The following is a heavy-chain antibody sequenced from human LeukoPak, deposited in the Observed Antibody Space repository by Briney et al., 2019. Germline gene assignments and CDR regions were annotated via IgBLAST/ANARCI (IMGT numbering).Heavy chain of an antibody. CDR2: IYYSGST. CDR1: GGSISSSSYY. J-gene: IGHJ4*02. D-gene: IGHD3-9*01. CDR3: ARHTSSGYDILTGYYPIFTFDY. V-gene: IGHV4-39*01. Sequence: SETLSLTCTVSGGSISSSSYYWGWIRQPPGKGLEWTGSIYYSGSTYYNPSLKSRVTISVDTSKNQFSLKLSSVTAADTAVYYCARHTSSGYDILTGYYPIFTFDYWGQGTLVTVSS.